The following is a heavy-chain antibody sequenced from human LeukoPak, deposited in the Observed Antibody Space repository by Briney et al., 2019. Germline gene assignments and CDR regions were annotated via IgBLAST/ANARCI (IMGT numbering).Heavy chain of an antibody. CDR2: VYSGGST. J-gene: IGHJ4*02. CDR1: GFTVSNNY. V-gene: IGHV3-53*01. CDR3: ARPSWGSSSWYYFDY. Sequence: PGGSLILSCAASGFTVSNNYMSWVRQAPGKGLEWVSVVYSGGSTFYADSVKGRFTISRDNSKNTLYLHMNSLRAEDTAVYYCARPSWGSSSWYYFDYWGQGTLVTVSS. D-gene: IGHD6-13*01.